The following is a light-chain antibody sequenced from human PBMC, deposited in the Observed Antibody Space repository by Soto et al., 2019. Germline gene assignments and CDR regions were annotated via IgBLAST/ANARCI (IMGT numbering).Light chain of an antibody. J-gene: IGKJ5*01. CDR2: DAS. CDR3: QQYGSSPLT. CDR1: QSVSSY. Sequence: EILLTQSPATLSLSPGDRATLSCRASQSVSSYLAWYQQKPGQAPRLLIYDASNRATGIPDRFSGSGSGTDFTLTISRLEPEDFAVYYCQQYGSSPLTFGQGTRLEI. V-gene: IGKV3-20*01.